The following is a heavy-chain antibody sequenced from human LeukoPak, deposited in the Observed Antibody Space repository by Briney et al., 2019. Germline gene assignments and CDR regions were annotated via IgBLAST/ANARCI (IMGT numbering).Heavy chain of an antibody. V-gene: IGHV4-4*02. CDR1: GRSLSSSNW. J-gene: IGHJ4*02. CDR2: IYHSGST. Sequence: SGTLSLTCALSGRSLSSSNWWSRARQPPGQGLEWIGEIYHSGSTNYNPSLKSRVTISVDKSKNQFSLKLSSVTAADTAVYYCARARYDILTGYSPSYYFDYWGQGTLVTVSS. CDR3: ARARYDILTGYSPSYYFDY. D-gene: IGHD3-9*01.